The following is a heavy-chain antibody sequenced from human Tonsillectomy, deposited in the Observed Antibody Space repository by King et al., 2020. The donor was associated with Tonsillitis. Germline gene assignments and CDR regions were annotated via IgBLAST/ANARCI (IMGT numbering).Heavy chain of an antibody. CDR1: GFTFSSYS. CDR3: SRVLDIAVAAPPGPDSYFDY. Sequence: VQLVESGGGLVKPGGSLRLYCAASGFTFSSYSMNWVRKAPGKGLEWVSSISSSSSYIYYADSVKGRYNISRANAKNSMYLQMNSLRAEDTAVYYCSRVLDIAVAAPPGPDSYFDYWGQGTLVTVSS. CDR2: ISSSSSYI. V-gene: IGHV3-21*06. D-gene: IGHD6-19*01. J-gene: IGHJ4*02.